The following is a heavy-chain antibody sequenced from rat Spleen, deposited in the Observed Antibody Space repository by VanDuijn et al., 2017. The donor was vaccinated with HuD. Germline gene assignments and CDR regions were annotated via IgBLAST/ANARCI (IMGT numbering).Heavy chain of an antibody. D-gene: IGHD2-7*01. CDR3: ARQGYLRDWYFDF. Sequence: EVQLVESGGGLVQPGRSLKLTCAASGFTFSHYGMAWVRQAPTKGLEWVATMNYDGSSAYYRDSVKGRFTLSRDNAKSTLYLQMDSLRSEDTATYYCARQGYLRDWYFDFWGPGTMVAVSS. J-gene: IGHJ1*01. V-gene: IGHV5-29*01. CDR1: GFTFSHYG. CDR2: MNYDGSSA.